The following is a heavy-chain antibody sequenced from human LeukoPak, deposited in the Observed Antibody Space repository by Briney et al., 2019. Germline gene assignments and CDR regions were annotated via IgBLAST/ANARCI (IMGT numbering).Heavy chain of an antibody. CDR1: GFRFSDGW. V-gene: IGHV3-15*01. D-gene: IGHD2-15*01. CDR2: IKRKVDGGTT. Sequence: PGGSLRPSCAGSGFRFSDGWIGCARQAPGKWMEWVGRIKRKVDGGTTDYAAPVKGRFTISRDDSQNKLFLQMNSLEIGDTAVYYCAVERGGCSAVTGYAFNHWGQGTLVTVSS. J-gene: IGHJ4*02. CDR3: AVERGGCSAVTGYAFNH.